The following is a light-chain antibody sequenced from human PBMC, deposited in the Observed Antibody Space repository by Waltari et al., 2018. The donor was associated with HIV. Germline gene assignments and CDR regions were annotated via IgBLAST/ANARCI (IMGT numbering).Light chain of an antibody. CDR1: QSVSSY. J-gene: IGKJ2*01. CDR2: DAS. V-gene: IGKV3-11*01. Sequence: EIVLIQSPATLSLSPGERATLSCRASQSVSSYLAWYQQKPGQAPRLLIYDASNRATGIPARFSGSGSGTDFTLTISSLEPEDFAVYYCQQRSNWSYTFGQGTKLEIK. CDR3: QQRSNWSYT.